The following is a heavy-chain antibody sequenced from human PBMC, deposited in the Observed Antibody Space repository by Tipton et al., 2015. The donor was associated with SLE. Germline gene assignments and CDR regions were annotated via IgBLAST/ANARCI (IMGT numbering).Heavy chain of an antibody. J-gene: IGHJ4*02. CDR3: ARVISIGRGGYFDY. CDR1: GFTVSSSY. V-gene: IGHV3-53*05. D-gene: IGHD2-21*01. CDR2: IYSGGTT. Sequence: SLRLSCEASGFTVSSSYMSWVRQAPGRGLEWVSLIYSGGTTYFADSVRGRFTISRGSSKNTLYLQMNSLRTEDTAAYYCARVISIGRGGYFDYWGQGTLVTVSS.